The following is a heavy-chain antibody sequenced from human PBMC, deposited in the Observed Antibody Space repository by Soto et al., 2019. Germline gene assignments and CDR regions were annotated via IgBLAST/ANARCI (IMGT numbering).Heavy chain of an antibody. CDR3: ATSAAYHFWSGYYAFDY. D-gene: IGHD3-3*01. Sequence: SETLSLTCAVYGGSFSGYYWSWIRQPPGKGLEWIGEINHSGSTNYKPSLKSRVSISVDTSKNQFSLNLSSVTAADTAVYYCATSAAYHFWSGYYAFDYWGQGTLVTVSS. CDR1: GGSFSGYY. J-gene: IGHJ4*02. V-gene: IGHV4-34*01. CDR2: INHSGST.